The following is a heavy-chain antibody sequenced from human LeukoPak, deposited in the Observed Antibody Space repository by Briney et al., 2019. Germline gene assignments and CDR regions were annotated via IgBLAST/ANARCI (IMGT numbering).Heavy chain of an antibody. D-gene: IGHD3-3*01. CDR2: INSGGTVT. CDR3: MTGGHYSGT. V-gene: IGHV3-74*01. Sequence: GGSLRLSCAAFGFTFSDFWMHWVRQAPGKGLVWVSRINSGGTVTNYADSVKGRLTISRDNAKNSLYLQMSSLRAEDTAVYYCMTGGHYSGTWGQGSLVTVSS. CDR1: GFTFSDFW. J-gene: IGHJ5*02.